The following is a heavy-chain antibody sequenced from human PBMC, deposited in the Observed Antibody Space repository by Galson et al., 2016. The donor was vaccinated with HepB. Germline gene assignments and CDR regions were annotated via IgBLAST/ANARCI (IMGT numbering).Heavy chain of an antibody. V-gene: IGHV3-48*02. CDR3: ARTYSSTWLDAFDI. Sequence: SLRLSCAASGFTLSSYAMSWVRQAPGKGLEWVSYISRDSSTTHYADSVKGRFTISRDNAQNSLYLQLNSLRDEDTAVYYCARTYSSTWLDAFDIWGQGTMVTVSS. J-gene: IGHJ3*02. CDR2: ISRDSSTT. CDR1: GFTLSSYA. D-gene: IGHD6-13*01.